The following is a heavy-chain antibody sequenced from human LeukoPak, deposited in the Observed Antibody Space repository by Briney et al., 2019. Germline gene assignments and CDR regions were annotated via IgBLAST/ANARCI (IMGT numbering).Heavy chain of an antibody. CDR3: ARQSRSSPSCPHRNVFDI. CDR1: GGSIIGYY. CDR2: IYTSGST. Sequence: SETLSLTCTVSGGSIIGYYWTWIRQPPGKGLEWIGYIYTSGSTNYNPSLKSRVTISVDMSKNQFSLQLSSVTAADTAVYYCARQSRSSPSCPHRNVFDIWGQGTMVTVSP. J-gene: IGHJ3*02. V-gene: IGHV4-4*09. D-gene: IGHD2-2*01.